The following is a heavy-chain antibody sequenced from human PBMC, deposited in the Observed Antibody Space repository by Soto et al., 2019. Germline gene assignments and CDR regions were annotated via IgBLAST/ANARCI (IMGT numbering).Heavy chain of an antibody. D-gene: IGHD5-18*01. CDR1: GGTLSNYA. J-gene: IGHJ4*02. Sequence: QVQLVQSGAEVKKPGSSVKVSCKTSGGTLSNYAISWLRQAPGQGPEWMGSIIPIFDTANYAQKFQGRVTXXADESTSTVYRELRSLRSADTAVYYGAIEGVDSDVVTFFDYWGQGTLVTVSS. CDR3: AIEGVDSDVVTFFDY. CDR2: IIPIFDTA. V-gene: IGHV1-69*15.